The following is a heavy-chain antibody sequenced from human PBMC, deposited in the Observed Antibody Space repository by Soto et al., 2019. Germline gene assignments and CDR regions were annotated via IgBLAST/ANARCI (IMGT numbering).Heavy chain of an antibody. V-gene: IGHV4-34*02. J-gene: IGHJ3*01. Sequence: QVHLEQWGAGLLKPSETLSLTCAIYNSSLGAFHWTWIRQPPGKGLEWIGELIHGGSTNYNPSLKSRVTFALDTSKCQFSPHVMSVTAADTAVYYCARSPLSYDYVRQTWREVGDSFDVWGRGTSVTVSS. CDR2: LIHGGST. D-gene: IGHD3-10*02. CDR3: ARSPLSYDYVRQTWREVGDSFDV. CDR1: NSSLGAFH.